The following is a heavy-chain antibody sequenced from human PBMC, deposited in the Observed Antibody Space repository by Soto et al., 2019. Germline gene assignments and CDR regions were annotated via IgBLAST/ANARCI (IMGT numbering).Heavy chain of an antibody. CDR3: AKARCSGNSCYVPDY. Sequence: SGGSLRLSCAASGFTFNSYTMDWVRQAPGKGLEWVSSISGSGGNPSYADSVQGRFTISRDNSRNTLSLQMNSLRAEDTATYYCAKARCSGNSCYVPDYWGHGSLVTVSS. CDR2: ISGSGGNP. V-gene: IGHV3-23*01. D-gene: IGHD2-15*01. J-gene: IGHJ4*01. CDR1: GFTFNSYT.